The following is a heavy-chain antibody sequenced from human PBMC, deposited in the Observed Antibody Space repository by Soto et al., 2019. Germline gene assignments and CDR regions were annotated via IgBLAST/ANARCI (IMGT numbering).Heavy chain of an antibody. J-gene: IGHJ6*02. CDR1: GGSSSGYY. V-gene: IGHV4-59*01. CDR3: ARHLWGYCGTDCYPRAV. Sequence: SEMLSLTCSVAGGSSSGYYWSWIRQPPGKGLEWIGYMYNTGSTVYNPSFKSRVTISVDTSENQFSLKLNSVTAADTAVYYCARHLWGYCGTDCYPRAVWAHGTTVPVSS. D-gene: IGHD2-21*02. CDR2: MYNTGST.